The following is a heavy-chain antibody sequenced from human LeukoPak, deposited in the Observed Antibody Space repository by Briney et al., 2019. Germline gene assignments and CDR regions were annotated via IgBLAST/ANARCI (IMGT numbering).Heavy chain of an antibody. CDR3: ARLKIAGIAVAGAFDY. D-gene: IGHD6-19*01. J-gene: IGHJ4*02. CDR1: GFTFRGYG. Sequence: GGSLRLSCAASGFTFRGYGMSWVRQAPGKGLEWVSVIYSGGSTYYADSVKGRFTISRDNSKNTLYLQMNSLRAEDTAVYYCARLKIAGIAVAGAFDYWGQGTLVTVSS. CDR2: IYSGGST. V-gene: IGHV3-53*01.